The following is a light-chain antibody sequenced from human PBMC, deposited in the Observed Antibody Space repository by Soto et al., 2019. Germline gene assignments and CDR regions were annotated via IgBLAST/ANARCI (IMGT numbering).Light chain of an antibody. V-gene: IGKV3-20*01. Sequence: EIVLTQSPGSLSLSPGERATLSCRASQSVTNNYLAWYQQKPGQVPRLLIYGASSRATGIPDRFSGGGYGTGFTLNISILDPEDFGLYYCQQYGSSANLFTVGPGTKVDI. CDR3: QQYGSSANLFT. J-gene: IGKJ3*01. CDR1: QSVTNNY. CDR2: GAS.